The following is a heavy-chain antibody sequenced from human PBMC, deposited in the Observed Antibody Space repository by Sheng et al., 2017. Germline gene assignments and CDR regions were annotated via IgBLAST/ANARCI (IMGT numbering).Heavy chain of an antibody. CDR2: SIPVGAP. J-gene: IGHJ6*03. Sequence: QVQLQESGPGLVKAFRRPCPSPALSLVAPSVVTTGAGSGSPPGRDWSGLGVSIPVGAPTTTPPSKSRVTMSVDTSKNQFSLKLSSVTAADTAVYYCARAAASYYYYMDVWGKGTTVTVSS. D-gene: IGHD2-15*01. V-gene: IGHV4-4*07. CDR1: VAPSVVTT. CDR3: ARAAASYYYYMDV.